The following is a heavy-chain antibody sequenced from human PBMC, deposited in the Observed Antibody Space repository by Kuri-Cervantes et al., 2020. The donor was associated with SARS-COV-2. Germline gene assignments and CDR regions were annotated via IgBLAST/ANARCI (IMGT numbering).Heavy chain of an antibody. Sequence: ASVKVSCKASGYTFTSYAMHWVRQAPGQRLEWMGWINAGNGNTKYSQKFQGRVTITRDTSASTAYMELSSLRSEDTAVYYCARDRSAAGTRVDYWGQGTLVTVSS. CDR2: INAGNGNT. V-gene: IGHV1-3*01. J-gene: IGHJ4*02. D-gene: IGHD6-13*01. CDR3: ARDRSAAGTRVDY. CDR1: GYTFTSYA.